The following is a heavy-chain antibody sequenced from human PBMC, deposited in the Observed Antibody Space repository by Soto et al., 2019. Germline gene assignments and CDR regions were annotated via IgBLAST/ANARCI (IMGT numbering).Heavy chain of an antibody. Sequence: PSETLSLTCSVSGDSISNSRFYWAWIRQPPGEGLEWIGSIYHTGNAYYNPSLKSRVTIFVDTSKKQFSLKLTSVTAADTALFYCARDYFDSSDYTTNWFDPWGQGTLVTVSS. D-gene: IGHD3-22*01. CDR2: IYHTGNA. CDR3: ARDYFDSSDYTTNWFDP. V-gene: IGHV4-39*01. CDR1: GDSISNSRFY. J-gene: IGHJ5*02.